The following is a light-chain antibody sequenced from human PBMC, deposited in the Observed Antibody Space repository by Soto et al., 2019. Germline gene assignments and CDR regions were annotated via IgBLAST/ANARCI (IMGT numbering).Light chain of an antibody. CDR2: YDD. Sequence: QSALTQPPSVSEAPRQRVTISCSGSSSNIGKNAVNWYQQLPGKAPKLLIYYDDLLPSGVSDRFSGSKSGTSASLAISGLQSEDEADYYCAAWDDSLNGMLFGGGTKVTVL. CDR3: AAWDDSLNGML. CDR1: SSNIGKNA. J-gene: IGLJ2*01. V-gene: IGLV1-36*01.